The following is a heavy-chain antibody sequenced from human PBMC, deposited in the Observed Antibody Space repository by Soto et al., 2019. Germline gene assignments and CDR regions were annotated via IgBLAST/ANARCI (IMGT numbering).Heavy chain of an antibody. V-gene: IGHV1-2*02. CDR2: INPNSGGT. J-gene: IGHJ2*01. CDR1: GSTFTGYY. Sequence: QVQLVQSGAELKKPGASVKVSCEASGSTFTGYYMYWVRQAPGQGLEWMGWINPNSGGTNYAQKFQGRVTMTRDTSISTAYLELSRLRSDDTAVYYCARDGVSWSPYWYFDLWGRGTLVTVSS. CDR3: ARDGVSWSPYWYFDL. D-gene: IGHD6-13*01.